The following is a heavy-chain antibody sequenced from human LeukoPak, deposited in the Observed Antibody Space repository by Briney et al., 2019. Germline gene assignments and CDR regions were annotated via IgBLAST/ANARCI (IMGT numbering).Heavy chain of an antibody. CDR1: GGSISSSDHY. CDR3: AREAKYDFWSGYYFDL. CDR2: IYYSGTT. D-gene: IGHD3-3*01. V-gene: IGHV4-30-4*08. Sequence: SETLSLTCTVSGGSISSSDHYWNWIRQPPGKGLEWIGFIYYSGTTYYNPSLKSRVTISVDTSKNQFSLKLSSVAAADTAVYYCAREAKYDFWSGYYFDLWGQGTLVTVSS. J-gene: IGHJ4*02.